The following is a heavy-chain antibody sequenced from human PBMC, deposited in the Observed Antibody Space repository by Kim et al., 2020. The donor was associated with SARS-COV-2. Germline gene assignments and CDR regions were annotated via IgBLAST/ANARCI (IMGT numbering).Heavy chain of an antibody. Sequence: GGSLRLSCAASGFTFSSYGMHWVRQAPGKGLEWVAVISYDGSNKYYADSVKGRFTISRDNSKNTLYLQMNSLRAEDTAVYYCARVYCTNGVCYRGGAYYYGMDVWGQGTTVTVSS. D-gene: IGHD2-8*01. CDR2: ISYDGSNK. V-gene: IGHV3-30*03. J-gene: IGHJ6*02. CDR3: ARVYCTNGVCYRGGAYYYGMDV. CDR1: GFTFSSYG.